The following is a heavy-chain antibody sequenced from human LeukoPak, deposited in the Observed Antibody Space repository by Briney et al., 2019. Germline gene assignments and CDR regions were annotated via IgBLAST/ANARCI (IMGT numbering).Heavy chain of an antibody. J-gene: IGHJ3*02. Sequence: PGGSLRLSCAASGFTFSSYWMSWVRQAPGKGLEWVANIKQDGSEKYYVDSVKGRFTISRDNAKNSLFLQMNSLRVEDTAVYYCAREPVYTSNWSAFDIWGQGTMVTVSS. CDR2: IKQDGSEK. CDR1: GFTFSSYW. D-gene: IGHD1-20*01. V-gene: IGHV3-7*01. CDR3: AREPVYTSNWSAFDI.